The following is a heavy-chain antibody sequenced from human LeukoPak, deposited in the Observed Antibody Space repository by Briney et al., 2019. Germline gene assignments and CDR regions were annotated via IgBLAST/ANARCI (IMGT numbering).Heavy chain of an antibody. CDR1: GFTISDNY. Sequence: GGSLRLSCAASGFTISDNYMSWIRQAPGKGLEWITYISSSGHSIYYADSVKGRFTISRDTAQNSVHLQMNSLGAEVTAVYYCARGSVTSLRHFDYWGQGALVTVSS. CDR2: ISSSGHSI. D-gene: IGHD2-21*02. CDR3: ARGSVTSLRHFDY. J-gene: IGHJ4*02. V-gene: IGHV3-11*01.